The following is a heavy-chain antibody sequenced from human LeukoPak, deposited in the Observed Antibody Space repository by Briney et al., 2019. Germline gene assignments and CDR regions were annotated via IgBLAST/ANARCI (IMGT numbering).Heavy chain of an antibody. CDR1: GFTVSSNY. D-gene: IGHD1-26*01. Sequence: GGSLRLSCAASGFTVSSNYMSWVRQAPGKGLEWVSVIYSGGSTYYADSVKGRFTISRDNPKNTVYLQMNSLRAEDTAVYYCAELSSDYWGQGTLVTVSS. CDR2: IYSGGST. CDR3: AELSSDY. V-gene: IGHV3-53*01. J-gene: IGHJ4*02.